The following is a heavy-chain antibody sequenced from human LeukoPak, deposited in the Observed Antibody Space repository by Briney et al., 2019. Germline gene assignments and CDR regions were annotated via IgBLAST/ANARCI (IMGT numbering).Heavy chain of an antibody. Sequence: GGSLRLSCAASGFTFSNYGKHWARQAPGKGLEWVALIWYDGSKKYYADSVKGRFTISRDNSKNTLYLQMNTLRAEDTAVYYCAKDRGGDCSGVRCYYYYYYMDVGGRGTTVTVSS. CDR3: AKDRGGDCSGVRCYYYYYYMDV. D-gene: IGHD2-15*01. V-gene: IGHV3-30*02. J-gene: IGHJ6*03. CDR1: GFTFSNYG. CDR2: IWYDGSKK.